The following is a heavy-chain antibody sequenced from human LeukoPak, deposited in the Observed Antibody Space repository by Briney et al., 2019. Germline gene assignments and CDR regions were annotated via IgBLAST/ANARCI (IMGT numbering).Heavy chain of an antibody. CDR3: ARQSVDGRYTFDY. V-gene: IGHV5-51*01. J-gene: IGHJ4*02. CDR2: INPRDSDT. Sequence: GESLKISCKVSGYSFTTYWIGWVRQMPGKGLEWMGIINPRDSDTKYSPSFQGQVPISVDKSISTAYLQWSSLKASDTAMYYCARQSVDGRYTFDYWGQGTLVTVSS. CDR1: GYSFTTYW. D-gene: IGHD1-1*01.